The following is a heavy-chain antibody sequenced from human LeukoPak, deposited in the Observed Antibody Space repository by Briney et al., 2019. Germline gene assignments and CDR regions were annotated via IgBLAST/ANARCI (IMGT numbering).Heavy chain of an antibody. D-gene: IGHD6-13*01. CDR3: ASQYSSSWNDAFDI. J-gene: IGHJ3*02. CDR2: IYYSGST. V-gene: IGHV4-39*01. Sequence: SETLSLTCTVSGGSISSSSYYWGWIRQPPGKGLEWIGSIYYSGSTYYNPSLKSRVTISVDTSKNQFSLKLSSVTAADTAVYYCASQYSSSWNDAFDIWGQGTMVTVSS. CDR1: GGSISSSSYY.